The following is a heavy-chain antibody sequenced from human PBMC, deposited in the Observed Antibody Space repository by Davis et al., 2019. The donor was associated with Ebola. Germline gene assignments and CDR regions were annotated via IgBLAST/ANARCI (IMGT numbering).Heavy chain of an antibody. J-gene: IGHJ4*02. Sequence: PSETLSLTCAVYGGSFSSYYWSRIRQPPGKGLEWIGEINHSGSTNYNPSLKSRVTISVDTSKNQFSLKLSSVTAADTAVYYCARRAGYYYDSGVDFWGQGTPVTVSS. V-gene: IGHV4-34*01. CDR1: GGSFSSYY. D-gene: IGHD3-22*01. CDR2: INHSGST. CDR3: ARRAGYYYDSGVDF.